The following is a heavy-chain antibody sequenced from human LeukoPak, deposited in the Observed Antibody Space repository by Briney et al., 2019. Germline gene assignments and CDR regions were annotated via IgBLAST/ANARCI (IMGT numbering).Heavy chain of an antibody. D-gene: IGHD2-2*01. CDR1: GFTFSGFC. Sequence: GGSLRLSCAVSGFTFSGFCMSWSRQAPGKGLEWVASINSDGSEGYYADVVKGRFTISRDNAKNSLYLQINSLRAEDTAVYYCAREVVIVVEPAANTIDYWGQGTRVTVSS. J-gene: IGHJ4*02. CDR3: AREVVIVVEPAANTIDY. V-gene: IGHV3-7*03. CDR2: INSDGSEG.